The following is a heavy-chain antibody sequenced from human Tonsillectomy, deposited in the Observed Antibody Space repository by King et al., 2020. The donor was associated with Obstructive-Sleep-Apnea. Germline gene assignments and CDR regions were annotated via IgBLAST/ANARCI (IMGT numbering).Heavy chain of an antibody. V-gene: IGHV2-5*02. J-gene: IGHJ4*02. Sequence: ITLKESGPTLVKPTQTLTLTCTFSGFSLSTSGVGVGWIRQPPGKALERLALIYWDDDKLYSPSLKSRLTITKDTSKNQVVLTMTNMDPVDTATYYCAHRRGWTYYFDYWGQGTLVTVSS. CDR2: IYWDDDK. D-gene: IGHD3/OR15-3a*01. CDR1: GFSLSTSGVG. CDR3: AHRRGWTYYFDY.